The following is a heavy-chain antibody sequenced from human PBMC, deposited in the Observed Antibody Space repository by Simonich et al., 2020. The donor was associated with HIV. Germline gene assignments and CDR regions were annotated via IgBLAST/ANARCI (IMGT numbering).Heavy chain of an antibody. D-gene: IGHD5-18*01. CDR1: GFTFSSYW. CDR3: ARDLSGYTYGLAEC. V-gene: IGHV3-7*01. J-gene: IGHJ4*02. Sequence: EVQLVESGGGLVQPGGSLRLSCAASGFTFSSYWMTWVRQAPGKGLEWGANNRLDESEKHYVDSVKGRFTISRDNAKNSLYLQMNSLRAEDTAVYYCARDLSGYTYGLAECWGQGALVTVSS. CDR2: NRLDESEK.